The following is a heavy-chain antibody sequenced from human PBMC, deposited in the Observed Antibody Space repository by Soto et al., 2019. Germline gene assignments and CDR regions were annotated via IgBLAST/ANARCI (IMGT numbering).Heavy chain of an antibody. CDR2: INHSGST. CDR1: GGSFIGYY. Sequence: SETLSLTCAVYGGSFIGYYWSWIRQPPGKGLEWIGEINHSGSTNYNPSLKSRVTISVDTSKNQFSLELSSVTAADTAVYYCARGRLGGATWYNWFDPWGQGTLVTVSS. D-gene: IGHD1-26*01. CDR3: ARGRLGGATWYNWFDP. V-gene: IGHV4-34*01. J-gene: IGHJ5*02.